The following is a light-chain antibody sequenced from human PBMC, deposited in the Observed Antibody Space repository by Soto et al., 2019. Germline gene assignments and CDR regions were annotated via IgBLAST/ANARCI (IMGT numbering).Light chain of an antibody. CDR3: CSYAGTSSYV. CDR2: DVS. J-gene: IGLJ1*01. Sequence: QSALTQPRSVSGSPGQSVTISCTGTSTDVNDYKFVSWYQQNPGKAPKLMIFDVSERPSGVPDRFSASKSGNTASLSISGLQAEDEADYYCCSYAGTSSYVFGSGTKLTVL. V-gene: IGLV2-11*01. CDR1: STDVNDYKF.